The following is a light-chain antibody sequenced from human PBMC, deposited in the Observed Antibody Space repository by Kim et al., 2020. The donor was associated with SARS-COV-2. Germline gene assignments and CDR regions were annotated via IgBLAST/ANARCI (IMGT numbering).Light chain of an antibody. Sequence: PGESVTLSCRASQSVGISLAWYQQKPGQAPRLLIYGVSRRATDIPDRFSGSGSGTEFTLTISSLQSEDFGIYYCQQYNNWPPGVSFGGGTKLEI. V-gene: IGKV3-15*01. J-gene: IGKJ4*01. CDR1: QSVGIS. CDR2: GVS. CDR3: QQYNNWPPGVS.